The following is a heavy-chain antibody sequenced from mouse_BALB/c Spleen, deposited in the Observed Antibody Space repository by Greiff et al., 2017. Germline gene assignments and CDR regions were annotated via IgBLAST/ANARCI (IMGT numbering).Heavy chain of an antibody. V-gene: IGHV2-9*02. CDR1: GFSLTSYG. D-gene: IGHD2-12*01. Sequence: VQGVESGPGLVAPSQSLSITCTVSGFSLTSYGVHWVRQPPGKGLEWLGVIWAGGSTNYNSALMSRLSISKDNSKSQVFLKMNSLQTDDTAMYYCARDYDVGWFAYWGQGTLVTVSA. CDR2: IWAGGST. CDR3: ARDYDVGWFAY. J-gene: IGHJ3*01.